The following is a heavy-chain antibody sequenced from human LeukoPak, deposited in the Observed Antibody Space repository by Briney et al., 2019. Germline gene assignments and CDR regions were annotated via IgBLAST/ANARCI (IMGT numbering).Heavy chain of an antibody. V-gene: IGHV3-53*01. CDR3: ASDYPRYYFYMDV. J-gene: IGHJ6*03. CDR1: GFTVSSNY. CDR2: IGVGGT. Sequence: GGSLRLSCAASGFTVSSNYMSWVRQAPGRGLEWVSSIGVGGTYYADSVKGLFTISRDNSKSTLYLEMNGLRAEDTAVYYCASDYPRYYFYMDVWGKGTTVTVSS.